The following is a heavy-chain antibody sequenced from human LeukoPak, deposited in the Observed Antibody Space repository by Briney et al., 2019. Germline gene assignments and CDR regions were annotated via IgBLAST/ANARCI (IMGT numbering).Heavy chain of an antibody. CDR2: INPSGGST. J-gene: IGHJ4*02. Sequence: ASVEVSCKASGYTFTSYYMHWVRQAPGQGLEWMGIINPSGGSTSYAQKFQGRVTMTRDTSTSTVYMELSSLRSEDTAVYYCARESVIAVAGTGVFDYWGQGTLVTVSS. D-gene: IGHD6-19*01. V-gene: IGHV1-46*01. CDR1: GYTFTSYY. CDR3: ARESVIAVAGTGVFDY.